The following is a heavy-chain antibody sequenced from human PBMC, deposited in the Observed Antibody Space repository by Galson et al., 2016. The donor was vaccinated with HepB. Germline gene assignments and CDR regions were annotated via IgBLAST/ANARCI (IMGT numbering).Heavy chain of an antibody. D-gene: IGHD3-3*02. CDR3: AKDCHYWSAIDY. Sequence: SLRLSCAASGFTFSSNAMAWVRQAPGKGLEWVAGVGSGGSDTHYADRVKGRFTISRDNSNNIVYLQMNNLRAEDTAVYYCAKDCHYWSAIDYWGQGSLVTVSS. J-gene: IGHJ4*02. CDR2: VGSGGSDT. CDR1: GFTFSSNA. V-gene: IGHV3-23*01.